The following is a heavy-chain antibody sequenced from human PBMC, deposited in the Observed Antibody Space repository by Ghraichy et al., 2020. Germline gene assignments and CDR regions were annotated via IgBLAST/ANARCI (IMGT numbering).Heavy chain of an antibody. V-gene: IGHV3-21*01. CDR1: GFTFSTYS. Sequence: GGSLRLSCAGSGFTFSTYSMNWVRQAPGKGLEWVSSISGDSAYIYYADSVRGRFTTSRDNAKNSLYLQMNSLRAEDTAVYYCARDRRKRFDYWGQGTLVTVSS. CDR2: ISGDSAYI. CDR3: ARDRRKRFDY. J-gene: IGHJ4*02.